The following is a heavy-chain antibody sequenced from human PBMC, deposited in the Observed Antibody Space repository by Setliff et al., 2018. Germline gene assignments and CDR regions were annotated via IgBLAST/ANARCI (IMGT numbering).Heavy chain of an antibody. V-gene: IGHV4-39*01. CDR2: IYYSGST. J-gene: IGHJ6*03. Sequence: PSETLSLTCTVSGGSISSSSHYWGWIRQPPGKGLEWIGSIYYSGSTYYNPSLKSRVTISVDTSKNQFSLKLTSVTAADTAVYYCARAISGWYSAHYYYMDVWGKGTTVTVSS. CDR1: GGSISSSSHY. CDR3: ARAISGWYSAHYYYMDV. D-gene: IGHD6-19*01.